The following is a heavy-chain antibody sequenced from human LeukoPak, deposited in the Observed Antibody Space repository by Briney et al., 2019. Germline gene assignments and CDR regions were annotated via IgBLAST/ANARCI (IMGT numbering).Heavy chain of an antibody. CDR2: ILYDGRNK. Sequence: GGCLRLSCAASGFTFSSYDMHWVRQALGKGVGWVADILYDGRNKYYADSVKGRFTISRDNSKNTLYLQTHSPRPEDTAVYCCARDLDAFDISGPGTILTASS. J-gene: IGHJ3*02. CDR3: ARDLDAFDI. CDR1: GFTFSSYD. V-gene: IGHV3-30*04.